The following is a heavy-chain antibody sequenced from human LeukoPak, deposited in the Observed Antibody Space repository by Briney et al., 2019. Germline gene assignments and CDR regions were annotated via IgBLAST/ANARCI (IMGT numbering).Heavy chain of an antibody. D-gene: IGHD2-8*02. Sequence: QPGGSLRLSCAASGFTFSSYAMSWVRQAPGKGLEWVSAISGSGGSTYYADSVKGRFTISRDNSKNTLYLQMNSLRAEDTAVYYCAKFRSTGYYYYYYGMDVWGQGTTVTVSS. J-gene: IGHJ6*02. CDR2: ISGSGGST. CDR1: GFTFSSYA. CDR3: AKFRSTGYYYYYYGMDV. V-gene: IGHV3-23*01.